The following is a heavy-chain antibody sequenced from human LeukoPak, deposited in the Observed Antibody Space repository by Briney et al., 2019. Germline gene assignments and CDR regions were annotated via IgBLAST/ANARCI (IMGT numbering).Heavy chain of an antibody. D-gene: IGHD1-1*01. Sequence: GGSLRLSCAASGFTFSSYTMNWVRQAPGKGLEYVSGISNNGGSSFYADSVKGRFTISRDNSKNTLYLQMSSLRAEDTAVYYCVKITSVTGGDCWGQGTRLTVSS. CDR2: ISNNGGSS. J-gene: IGHJ4*02. CDR3: VKITSVTGGDC. CDR1: GFTFSSYT. V-gene: IGHV3-64D*09.